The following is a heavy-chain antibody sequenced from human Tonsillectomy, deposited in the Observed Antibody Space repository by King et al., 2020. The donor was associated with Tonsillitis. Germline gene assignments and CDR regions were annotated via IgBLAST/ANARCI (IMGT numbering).Heavy chain of an antibody. J-gene: IGHJ6*01. CDR3: ARDIEVVPPTMHQYYYGLDV. D-gene: IGHD2-2*01. CDR1: GFTFISYW. Sequence: VQLVESGGGLVQPGGSLRLSCAASGFTFISYWMSGVRQSPGKGLEWVANIKQDGSEKYYVDFVKGRFTISRDNAKHSLSLQMNSLRAEDTAVYYCARDIEVVPPTMHQYYYGLDVWGQGTTVTVSS. CDR2: IKQDGSEK. V-gene: IGHV3-7*01.